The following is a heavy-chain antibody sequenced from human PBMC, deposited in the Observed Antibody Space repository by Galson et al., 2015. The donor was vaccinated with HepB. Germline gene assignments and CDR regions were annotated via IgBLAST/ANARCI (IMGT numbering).Heavy chain of an antibody. D-gene: IGHD3-22*01. Sequence: TLSLTCTVSGGSISSGSYYWSWIRQPAGKGLEWIGRIYTSGSTNYNPSLKSRVTMSVDTSKNQFSLKLSSVTAADTAVYYCARRTWYYYDSSGYFDAFDIWGQGTMVTVSS. CDR1: GGSISSGSYY. CDR3: ARRTWYYYDSSGYFDAFDI. J-gene: IGHJ3*02. V-gene: IGHV4-61*02. CDR2: IYTSGST.